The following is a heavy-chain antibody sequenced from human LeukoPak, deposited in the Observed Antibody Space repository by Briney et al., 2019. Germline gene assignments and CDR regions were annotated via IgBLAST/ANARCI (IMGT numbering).Heavy chain of an antibody. CDR2: IYYSGST. D-gene: IGHD2-2*01. CDR3: ARDRGYCSSTSCYRDFDY. CDR1: GGSISSGDYY. Sequence: SETLSLTCTVSGGSISSGDYYWSWIRQPPGKGLEWIGYIYYSGSTYYNPSLKSRVTISVDTSKNQFSLKLSSVTAADTAMYYCARDRGYCSSTSCYRDFDYWGQGTLVTVSS. V-gene: IGHV4-30-4*08. J-gene: IGHJ4*02.